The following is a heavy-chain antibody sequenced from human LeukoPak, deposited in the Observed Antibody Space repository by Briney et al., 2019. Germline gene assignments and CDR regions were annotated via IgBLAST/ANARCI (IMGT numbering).Heavy chain of an antibody. J-gene: IGHJ4*02. CDR3: ARVNDSYGFDY. Sequence: SETLSLTCTVSGGSISSSSYYWGWIRQPPGKGLEWIGSIYYSGSTYYNPSLKSRVTISVDTSKNQFSLRLSSVTAADTAVYYCARVNDSYGFDYWGQGTLVTVSS. V-gene: IGHV4-39*01. D-gene: IGHD5-18*01. CDR1: GGSISSSSYY. CDR2: IYYSGST.